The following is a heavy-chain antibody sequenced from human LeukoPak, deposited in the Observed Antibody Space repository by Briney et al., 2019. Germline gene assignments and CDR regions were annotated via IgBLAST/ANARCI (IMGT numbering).Heavy chain of an antibody. CDR3: ARGFAYGDTGSFDY. D-gene: IGHD4-17*01. Sequence: SETPSLTCTVSGGSISSYYWSWIRQPPGKGLEWIGYIYYSGSTTYNPSLKSRVTISVDTSKNQFSLKLSSVTAADTAVYYCARGFAYGDTGSFDYWGQGTLVTVSS. CDR1: GGSISSYY. V-gene: IGHV4-59*01. J-gene: IGHJ4*02. CDR2: IYYSGST.